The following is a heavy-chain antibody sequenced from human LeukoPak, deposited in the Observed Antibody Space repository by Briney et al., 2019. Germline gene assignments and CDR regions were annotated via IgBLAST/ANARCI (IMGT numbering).Heavy chain of an antibody. CDR3: ARGRAEFFGYLLDY. D-gene: IGHD3-3*01. CDR2: INAGNGNT. V-gene: IGHV1-3*01. Sequence: ASVKVSCKASGYTFTSYAMHWVRQAPGQRLEWMGWINAGNGNTKYSQKFQGRVTITRDTSASTAYMELSSLRSEDTAVYYCARGRAEFFGYLLDYWGQGTLVTVSS. J-gene: IGHJ4*02. CDR1: GYTFTSYA.